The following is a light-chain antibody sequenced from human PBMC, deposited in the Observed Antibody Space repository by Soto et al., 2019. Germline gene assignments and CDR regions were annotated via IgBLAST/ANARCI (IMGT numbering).Light chain of an antibody. CDR3: HQYNSYPRT. Sequence: DIQLTQSPSFLSASVVDRVTITFRASQGISSYLAWYQQKPGKAPKLLISAASTLQSGVPSRFSGSGSGTEFTLTISRLQPDDFATYYCHQYNSYPRTFGHGTKVDIK. J-gene: IGKJ1*01. CDR2: AAS. V-gene: IGKV1-9*01. CDR1: QGISSY.